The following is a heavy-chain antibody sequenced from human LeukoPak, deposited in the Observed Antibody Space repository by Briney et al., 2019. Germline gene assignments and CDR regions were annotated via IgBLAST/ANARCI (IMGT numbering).Heavy chain of an antibody. V-gene: IGHV3-21*04. D-gene: IGHD3-9*01. J-gene: IGHJ4*02. CDR3: AKAPPNYDILVD. CDR1: GFTFSSYS. CDR2: ISSSSSYI. Sequence: GGSLRLSCAASGFTFSSYSMNWVRQAPGKGLEWVSSISSSSSYIYYADSVKGRFTISRDNAKNSLYLQMNSLRAEDTAVYYCAKAPPNYDILVDWGQGTLVTVSS.